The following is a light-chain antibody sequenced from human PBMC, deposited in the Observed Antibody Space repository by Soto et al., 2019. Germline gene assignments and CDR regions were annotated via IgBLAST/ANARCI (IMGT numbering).Light chain of an antibody. V-gene: IGKV3-11*01. CDR2: DAS. CDR1: RSVSST. Sequence: EMGLPHSPPPLPWPQGEEPTLSCRASRSVSSTLAWYQQKPGQAPRLLTYDASNRATGIPARFSGSGSGTDFTLTISSLEPEDFAVYYCQQRSNWPWTFGQGTKVEIK. CDR3: QQRSNWPWT. J-gene: IGKJ1*01.